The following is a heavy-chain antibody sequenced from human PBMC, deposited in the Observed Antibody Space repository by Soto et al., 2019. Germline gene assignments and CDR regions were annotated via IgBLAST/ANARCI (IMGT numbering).Heavy chain of an antibody. J-gene: IGHJ4*02. D-gene: IGHD1-26*01. Sequence: QVQLQQWGAGLLKPSETLSLTCAVYGGSFSDYYWSWIRQTPEKGLEWIGEVSHSGSTTYNPSLKNRVTIAIPTSKNQFSLTLNSVTAADTAMYFCAREEPASRHHDYWGQGNLVTVSS. V-gene: IGHV4-34*02. CDR2: VSHSGST. CDR3: AREEPASRHHDY. CDR1: GGSFSDYY.